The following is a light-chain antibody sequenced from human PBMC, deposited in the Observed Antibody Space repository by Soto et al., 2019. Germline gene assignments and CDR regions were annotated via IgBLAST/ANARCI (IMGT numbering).Light chain of an antibody. CDR3: QQSFSTLLIT. CDR2: GTS. CDR1: QSINTY. J-gene: IGKJ5*01. Sequence: DIQMTQSPSFLSASVGDRVTISCRASQSINTYLHWYQHKPGKAPKLLIYGTSDLQSGVPSRFXGGGSGTDFTLTISSLQPEDFATYYCQQSFSTLLITFGQGTRLEFK. V-gene: IGKV1-39*01.